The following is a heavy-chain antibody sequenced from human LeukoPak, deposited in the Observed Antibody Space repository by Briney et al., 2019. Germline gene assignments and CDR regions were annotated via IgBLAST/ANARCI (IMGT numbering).Heavy chain of an antibody. CDR1: GDSITTSSNY. CDR3: ARRGTSGWAYYFDF. CDR2: VYRSGSS. J-gene: IGHJ4*02. V-gene: IGHV4-39*01. Sequence: PSETLSLTCTVSGDSITTSSNYWGWLRHLPGKGLEWIGSVYRSGSSYYNPSLKSRVTISVDTSKNQFTPTLTSVTAADTAVYHCARRGTSGWAYYFDFWGPGSLLTVSS. D-gene: IGHD6-19*01.